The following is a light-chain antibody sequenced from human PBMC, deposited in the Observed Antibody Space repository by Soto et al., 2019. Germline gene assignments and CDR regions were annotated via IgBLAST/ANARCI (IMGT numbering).Light chain of an antibody. CDR3: QQYGSSPLT. Sequence: EIVLTQSPGTLSLSPGDRATLSCRASQTVSFSYLAWYQQKPGQAPRLLIYGASSRATGIRDRFSGSESGTDFTLTISRLEPEDFAVYYCQQYGSSPLTFGGGTKVEIK. J-gene: IGKJ4*01. V-gene: IGKV3-20*01. CDR2: GAS. CDR1: QTVSFSY.